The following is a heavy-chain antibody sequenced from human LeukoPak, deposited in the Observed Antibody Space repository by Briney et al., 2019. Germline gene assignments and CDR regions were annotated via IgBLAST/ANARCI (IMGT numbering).Heavy chain of an antibody. J-gene: IGHJ4*02. CDR3: AKDSLNYDFWSGYFDY. CDR2: ISGSGGST. CDR1: GFTFSSYW. V-gene: IGHV3-23*01. Sequence: GGSLRLSCAASGFTFSSYWMSWVRQAPGKGLEWVSAISGSGGSTYYADSVKGRFTISRDNSKNTLYLQMNSLRAEDTAVYYCAKDSLNYDFWSGYFDYWGQGTLVTVSS. D-gene: IGHD3-3*01.